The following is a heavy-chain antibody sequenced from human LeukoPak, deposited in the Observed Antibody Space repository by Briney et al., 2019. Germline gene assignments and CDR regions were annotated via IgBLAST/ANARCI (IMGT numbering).Heavy chain of an antibody. J-gene: IGHJ4*02. CDR2: TSWSSGYI. D-gene: IGHD4-17*01. V-gene: IGHV3-21*01. CDR1: GFTFSTYS. CDR3: ARDLYGDYGFDY. Sequence: GGSLRLSCAASGFTFSTYSMNWVRQAPGKGLEWVSSTSWSSGYISYADSVKGRFTISRDNAKSSLYLQMNSLRAEDTAVYYCARDLYGDYGFDYWGQGTQVTVSS.